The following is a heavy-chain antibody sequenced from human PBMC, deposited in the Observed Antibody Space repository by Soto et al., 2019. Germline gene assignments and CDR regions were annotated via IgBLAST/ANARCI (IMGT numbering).Heavy chain of an antibody. V-gene: IGHV3-30*18. Sequence: QVQLVESGGGVVQPGRSLRLSCAASGFTFSSYGMHWVRQAPGKGLEWVAVISYDGSNKYYADSVKGRFTISRDNSKNTMYLQMNSLRAEDTAVYYCAKAGTEYYDFWSGYQYYFDYWGQGTLVTVSS. CDR2: ISYDGSNK. D-gene: IGHD3-3*01. J-gene: IGHJ4*02. CDR1: GFTFSSYG. CDR3: AKAGTEYYDFWSGYQYYFDY.